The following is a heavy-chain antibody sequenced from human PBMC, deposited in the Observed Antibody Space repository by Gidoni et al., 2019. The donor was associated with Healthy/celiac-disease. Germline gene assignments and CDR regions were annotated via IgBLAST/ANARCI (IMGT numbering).Heavy chain of an antibody. CDR3: AKGSGDYVWGSYRYAEVDY. CDR2: ISGSGGST. V-gene: IGHV3-23*01. J-gene: IGHJ4*02. Sequence: EVQLLESGGGLVQSGGSLRLSCAASGFTFSCYAMSWVRQAPGKGLEWVSAISGSGGSTYYADSVKGRFTITRDNAKNTLYLQMNSLRAEDTAVYYCAKGSGDYVWGSYRYAEVDYWGQGTLVTVSS. CDR1: GFTFSCYA. D-gene: IGHD3-16*02.